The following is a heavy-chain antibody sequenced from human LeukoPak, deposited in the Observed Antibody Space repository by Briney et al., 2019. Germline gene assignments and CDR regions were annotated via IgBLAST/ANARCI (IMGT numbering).Heavy chain of an antibody. CDR1: GSTFSSHA. J-gene: IGHJ6*03. D-gene: IGHD2-2*01. V-gene: IGHV1-69*05. Sequence: SVKVSCKASGSTFSSHAIAWVRQAPGQGPEWMGGIIPISGTANYAQKFQGRVTITTDESTSTAYMELSSLTSDDTAVDYCARGLQYQLLKALGYYYMDVWGEGTTVTVSS. CDR2: IIPISGTA. CDR3: ARGLQYQLLKALGYYYMDV.